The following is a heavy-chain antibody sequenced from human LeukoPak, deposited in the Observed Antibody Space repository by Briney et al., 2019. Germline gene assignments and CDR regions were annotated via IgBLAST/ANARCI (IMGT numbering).Heavy chain of an antibody. Sequence: TGGSLRLSCAASGFSFSSYPMHWVRQAPGKGLEWVAVISYDGTYKYYADSVKGRFTISRDNSKNTLYLQMNSLRVEDTAVYYCAKEGIAPIATFDYWGQGTLVTVSS. J-gene: IGHJ4*02. V-gene: IGHV3-30*04. CDR1: GFSFSSYP. CDR3: AKEGIAPIATFDY. D-gene: IGHD1-26*01. CDR2: ISYDGTYK.